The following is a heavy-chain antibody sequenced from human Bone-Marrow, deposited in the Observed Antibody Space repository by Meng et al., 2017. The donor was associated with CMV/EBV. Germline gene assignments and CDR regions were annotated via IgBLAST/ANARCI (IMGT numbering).Heavy chain of an antibody. CDR3: AREPIYRAAAGYYYYYGMDV. Sequence: SESLSLTCTVSGGSVSSGSYYWSWIRQPPGKGLEWIGYIYYSGSTNYNPSLKSRVTISVDTSKNQFSLKLSSVTAADTAVYYCAREPIYRAAAGYYYYYGMDVWGQGTTVTVSS. V-gene: IGHV4-61*01. CDR1: GGSVSSGSYY. CDR2: IYYSGST. J-gene: IGHJ6*02. D-gene: IGHD6-13*01.